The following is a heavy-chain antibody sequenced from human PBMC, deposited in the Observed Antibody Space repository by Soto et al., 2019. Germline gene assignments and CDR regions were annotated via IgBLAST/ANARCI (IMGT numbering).Heavy chain of an antibody. CDR3: AREDSGDYFAYFDY. V-gene: IGHV3-30*04. D-gene: IGHD1-26*01. CDR2: ISYDGRRK. J-gene: IGHJ4*02. CDR1: GFTFNHFA. Sequence: QVQLVESGGGAVQPGRSLRLSCAASGFTFNHFAMHWVRQAPGKGLDWVAVISYDGRRKSYADSVKGRFTISRDNSERMLDLQMNNLTSQDTGIYYCAREDSGDYFAYFDYWGQGSLVAVSS.